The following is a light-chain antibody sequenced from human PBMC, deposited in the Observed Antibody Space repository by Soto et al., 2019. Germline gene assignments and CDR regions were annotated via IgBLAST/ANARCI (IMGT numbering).Light chain of an antibody. CDR1: QSVSSN. CDR2: GAS. Sequence: EIVMTQSPATLSVSPGERATLSCRASQSVSSNLAWYQQKPGQAPRLLIYGASTRATGIPARFSGSGSGTEFTLTISSLQSEDFAVSYCQQYNNGPETFGQGTKVEIK. V-gene: IGKV3-15*01. CDR3: QQYNNGPET. J-gene: IGKJ1*01.